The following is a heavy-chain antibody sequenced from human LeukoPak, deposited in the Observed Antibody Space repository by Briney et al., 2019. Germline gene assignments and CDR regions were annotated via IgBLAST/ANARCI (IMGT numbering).Heavy chain of an antibody. CDR2: IYYSGST. J-gene: IGHJ4*02. CDR3: ARVRGYSSSLVDY. CDR1: GGSISSSSYY. D-gene: IGHD6-13*01. V-gene: IGHV4-39*07. Sequence: SETLSLTCTVSGGSISSSSYYWGWIRQPPGKGLEWIGSIYYSGSTYYNPSLKSRVTISVGTSKNQFSLKLSSVTAADTAVYYCARVRGYSSSLVDYWGQGTLVTVSS.